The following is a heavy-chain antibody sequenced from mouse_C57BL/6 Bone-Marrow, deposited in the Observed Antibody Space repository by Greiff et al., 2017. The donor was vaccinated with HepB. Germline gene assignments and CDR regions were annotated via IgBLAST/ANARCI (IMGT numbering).Heavy chain of an antibody. CDR2: IDPSDSET. CDR3: ARDCDPFYGYFDV. Sequence: QVQLQQPGAELVRPGSSVKLSCKASGYTFTSYWMHWVKQRPIQGLEWIGNIDPSDSETHYNQKFKDKATLTVDKSSSPAYMQLSSLTAEDSAVYYCARDCDPFYGYFDVWGAGTTVTVAS. CDR1: GYTFTSYW. V-gene: IGHV1-52*01. J-gene: IGHJ1*01.